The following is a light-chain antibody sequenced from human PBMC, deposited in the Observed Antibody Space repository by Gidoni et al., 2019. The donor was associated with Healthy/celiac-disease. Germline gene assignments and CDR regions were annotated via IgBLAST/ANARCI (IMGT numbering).Light chain of an antibody. V-gene: IGKV1-8*01. CDR1: QGISSY. J-gene: IGKJ5*01. Sequence: ITCRASQGISSYLAWYQQKPGKAPKLLIYDAPTLQSGVPSRFSGSGSGTDFTLTISCLQSEDFATYYCQQYYSYSITFGQGTRLEIK. CDR2: DAP. CDR3: QQYYSYSIT.